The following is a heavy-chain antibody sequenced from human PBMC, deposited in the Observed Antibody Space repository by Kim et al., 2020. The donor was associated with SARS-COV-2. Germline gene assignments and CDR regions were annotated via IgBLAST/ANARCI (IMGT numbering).Heavy chain of an antibody. D-gene: IGHD6-19*01. J-gene: IGHJ3*02. CDR3: ARVFSSLAVVGTPPNDAFDI. V-gene: IGHV3-53*01. CDR2: IYSDGST. Sequence: GGSLRLSCAASGFTVSTNYMSWVRQAPGTGLEWFSVIYSDGSTYYADSVKGRFTISRDNSKNTLFLQMNSLRAEDTAVYYCARVFSSLAVVGTPPNDAFDIWGQGTMVTVSS. CDR1: GFTVSTNY.